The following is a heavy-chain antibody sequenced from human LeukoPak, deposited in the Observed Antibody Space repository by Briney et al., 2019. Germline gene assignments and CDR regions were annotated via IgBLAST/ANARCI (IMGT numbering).Heavy chain of an antibody. CDR2: ITSSSTI. V-gene: IGHV3-69-1*01. CDR1: GFTFSSYS. Sequence: GGPLRLSCAASGFTFSSYSMNWARQAPGKGLEWVSSITSSSTIYYADSVKGRFTISRDNAKNSLYLQMNSLRDEDTAVYFCARAHTIFWEFDAFDIWGRGTMVTVSS. D-gene: IGHD3-3*01. J-gene: IGHJ3*02. CDR3: ARAHTIFWEFDAFDI.